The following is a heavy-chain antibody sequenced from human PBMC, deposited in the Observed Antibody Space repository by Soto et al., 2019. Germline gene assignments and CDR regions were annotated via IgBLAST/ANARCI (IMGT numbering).Heavy chain of an antibody. J-gene: IGHJ4*02. D-gene: IGHD2-15*01. CDR1: GFTFSSYG. CDR2: ISYDGSNK. CDR3: AKVQYDLPIVVVVAAPLDY. V-gene: IGHV3-30*18. Sequence: GGSLRLSCAASGFTFSSYGMHWVRQAPGKGLEWVAVISYDGSNKYYADSVKGRFTISRDNSKNTLYLQMNSLRAEDTAVYYCAKVQYDLPIVVVVAAPLDYRGQGTLVTVSS.